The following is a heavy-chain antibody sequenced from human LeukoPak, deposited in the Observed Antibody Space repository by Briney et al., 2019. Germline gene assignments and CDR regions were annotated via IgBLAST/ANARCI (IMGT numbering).Heavy chain of an antibody. CDR1: GFTFSNAW. CDR3: TTGSCTNGVCSYYFDY. V-gene: IGHV3-15*01. Sequence: GGSLRLSCAASGFTFSNAWMSWVRQAPGKGLEWVGRIKKKTDGGTTDYAAPVKGRFTISRDDSKNTLYLQMNSLKTEDTAVYYCTTGSCTNGVCSYYFDYWGQGTLVTVSS. CDR2: IKKKTDGGTT. D-gene: IGHD2-8*01. J-gene: IGHJ4*02.